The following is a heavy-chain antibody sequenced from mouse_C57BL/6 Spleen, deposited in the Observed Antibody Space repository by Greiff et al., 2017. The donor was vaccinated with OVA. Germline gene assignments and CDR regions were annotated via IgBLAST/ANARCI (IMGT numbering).Heavy chain of an antibody. CDR1: GYSFTSYY. V-gene: IGHV1-66*01. CDR2: IYPGSGNT. D-gene: IGHD2-4*01. CDR3: AFDYDGYFDV. Sequence: QVQLKESGPELVKPGASVKISCKASGYSFTSYYIHWVKQRPGQGLEWIGWIYPGSGNTKYNEKFKGKATLTADTSSSTAYMQLSSLTSEDAAVYYCAFDYDGYFDVWGTGTTVTVSS. J-gene: IGHJ1*03.